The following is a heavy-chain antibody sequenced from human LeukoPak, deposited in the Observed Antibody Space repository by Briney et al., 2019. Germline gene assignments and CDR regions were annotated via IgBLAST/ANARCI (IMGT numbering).Heavy chain of an antibody. CDR1: GFTFSSYN. CDR3: ARDPYSGSYGNYYYYFMDV. V-gene: IGHV3-21*01. Sequence: GGSLRLSCAASGFTFSSYNMNWVRQAPGKGLEWVSSITSGSSYIFYADSVKGRFTISRDNAKNSLYLQMNSLRAEDTAVYYCARDPYSGSYGNYYYYFMDVWGKGTTVTISS. CDR2: ITSGSSYI. J-gene: IGHJ6*03. D-gene: IGHD1-26*01.